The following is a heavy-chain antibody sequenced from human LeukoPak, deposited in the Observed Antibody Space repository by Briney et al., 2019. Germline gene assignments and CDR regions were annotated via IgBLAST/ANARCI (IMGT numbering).Heavy chain of an antibody. Sequence: ALVKVSCKASGYTFTSYDINWVRQATGQGLEWMGWMNPNSGNKGYAQKFQGRVTKSRNTSISTAYMELGSLRSEDRAVYYCARSFRSGSGSQGYWGQGTLVTVSS. D-gene: IGHD3-10*01. V-gene: IGHV1-8*01. J-gene: IGHJ4*02. CDR1: GYTFTSYD. CDR3: ARSFRSGSGSQGY. CDR2: MNPNSGNK.